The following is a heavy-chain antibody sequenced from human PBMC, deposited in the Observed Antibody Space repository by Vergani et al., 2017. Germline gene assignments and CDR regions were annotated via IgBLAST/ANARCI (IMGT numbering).Heavy chain of an antibody. J-gene: IGHJ6*02. CDR2: IYYSGST. CDR3: ARLAGTDFWSGYSQGIYGMDV. Sequence: QVQLQESGPGLVKPSETLSLTCTVSGGPISSYYWSWIRQPPGKGLEWIGYIYYSGSTNYNPSLKSRVTISVDTSKNQFSLKLSSVTAADTAVYSCARLAGTDFWSGYSQGIYGMDVWGQGTTVTVSS. D-gene: IGHD3-3*01. CDR1: GGPISSYY. V-gene: IGHV4-59*08.